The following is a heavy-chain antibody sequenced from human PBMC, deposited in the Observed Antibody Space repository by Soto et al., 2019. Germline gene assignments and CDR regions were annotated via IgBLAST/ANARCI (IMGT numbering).Heavy chain of an antibody. Sequence: QVQLVQSGAEVKKPGSSVKVSCKASGGTFSSYTITWVRQAPGQGLEWMGRIIPILGIANYAQQFQGRVTITADKSTSTAYMGLGSLRSEDTAVYYCANPPRYWGQGILVTVSS. CDR1: GGTFSSYT. J-gene: IGHJ4*02. CDR2: IIPILGIA. CDR3: ANPPRY. V-gene: IGHV1-69*02.